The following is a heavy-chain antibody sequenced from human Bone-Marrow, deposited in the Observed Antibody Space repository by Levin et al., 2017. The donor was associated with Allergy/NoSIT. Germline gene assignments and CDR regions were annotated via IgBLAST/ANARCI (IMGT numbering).Heavy chain of an antibody. Sequence: GESLKISCTTSGFNLSTYGMHWVRQAPGKGLEWVAVIWYDGINKYYADSVKGRFTISRDSSKSTVYLQMNSLTAEDTAVYYCASAYGDYVDHWGQGTLVTVSS. CDR2: IWYDGINK. V-gene: IGHV3-33*01. CDR3: ASAYGDYVDH. CDR1: GFNLSTYG. J-gene: IGHJ4*02. D-gene: IGHD4-17*01.